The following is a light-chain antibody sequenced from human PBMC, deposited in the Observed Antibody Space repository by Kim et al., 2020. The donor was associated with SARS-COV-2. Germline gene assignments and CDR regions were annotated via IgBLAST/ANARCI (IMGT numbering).Light chain of an antibody. CDR3: QQYNSYST. CDR2: KAA. CDR1: QSINNW. V-gene: IGKV1-5*03. Sequence: DIQMTQSPSTLSASVGDRVTITCRASQSINNWLAWYQQKPGKAPKLLIYKAASLEAGVPSRFSAIGSGSEFTLTISSLQPDDFATYYCQQYNSYSTFGQGTKV. J-gene: IGKJ1*01.